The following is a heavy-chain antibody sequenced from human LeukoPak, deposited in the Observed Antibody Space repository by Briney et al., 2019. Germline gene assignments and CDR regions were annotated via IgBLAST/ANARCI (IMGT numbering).Heavy chain of an antibody. Sequence: PGRSLRLSCAASGFTFSSYAMHWVRQAPGKGLEWVAVISYDGSNKYYADSVKGRFTISRDNSKNTLYLQMNSLRAEDTAVCYCARGAYSGSYYTDYWGQGTLVTVSS. V-gene: IGHV3-30-3*01. D-gene: IGHD1-26*01. CDR2: ISYDGSNK. J-gene: IGHJ4*02. CDR3: ARGAYSGSYYTDY. CDR1: GFTFSSYA.